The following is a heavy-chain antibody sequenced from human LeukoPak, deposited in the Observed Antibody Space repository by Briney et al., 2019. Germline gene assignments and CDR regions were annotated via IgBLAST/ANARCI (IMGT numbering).Heavy chain of an antibody. CDR1: GGSISSYY. D-gene: IGHD5-18*01. V-gene: IGHV4-59*01. J-gene: IGHJ6*03. CDR2: IYYSGSA. CDR3: ARGGYSYGTATYYYYMDV. Sequence: SETLCLTCTVSGGSISSYYWSWIRQPPGKGLEWIGYIYYSGSANYNPSLKSRVTISVDTSKNQFSLKLSSVTAADTAVYYCARGGYSYGTATYYYYMDVWGKGTTVTVSS.